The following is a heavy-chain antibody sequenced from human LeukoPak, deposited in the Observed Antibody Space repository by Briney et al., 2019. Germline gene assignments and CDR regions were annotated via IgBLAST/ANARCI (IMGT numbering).Heavy chain of an antibody. J-gene: IGHJ4*02. CDR2: INHSGST. CDR3: ARGHYDFWSGHYYFDY. CDR1: GGSFSGYY. D-gene: IGHD3-3*01. Sequence: SETLSLTCAVYGGSFSGYYWSWIRQPPGKGLEWIGEINHSGSTNYNPSLKSRVTISVDTSKNQFSLKLSSVTAADTAVYYCARGHYDFWSGHYYFDYWGQGTLVTVPS. V-gene: IGHV4-34*01.